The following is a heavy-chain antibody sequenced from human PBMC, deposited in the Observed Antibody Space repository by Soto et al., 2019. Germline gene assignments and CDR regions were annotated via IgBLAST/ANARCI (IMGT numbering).Heavy chain of an antibody. J-gene: IGHJ3*01. CDR3: AREPRYCSGGSCSITGDAYDV. D-gene: IGHD2-15*01. Sequence: EVQLVESGGGLVQPGGSVRLSCAASGFIVSSTYMSWVRQAPGKGLEWVSVISNRGDTHYADSVKGRFSLSRDTSNNMLHLQMSSLSAEDTAVYYCAREPRYCSGGSCSITGDAYDVWGQGTLVTVSS. CDR1: GFIVSSTY. V-gene: IGHV3-66*01. CDR2: ISNRGDT.